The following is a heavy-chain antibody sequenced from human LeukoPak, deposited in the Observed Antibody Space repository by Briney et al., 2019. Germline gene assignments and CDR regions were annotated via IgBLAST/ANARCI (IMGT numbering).Heavy chain of an antibody. D-gene: IGHD3-3*01. Sequence: SVKVSCKASGGTFSSYAISWVRQAPGQGLEWMGGIIPIFGTANYAQKFQGRVTITADESTSTAYMELSSLRSEDTVVYYCARERRESITIFGVVNHPFDYWGQGTLVTVSS. CDR1: GGTFSSYA. CDR2: IIPIFGTA. CDR3: ARERRESITIFGVVNHPFDY. V-gene: IGHV1-69*13. J-gene: IGHJ4*02.